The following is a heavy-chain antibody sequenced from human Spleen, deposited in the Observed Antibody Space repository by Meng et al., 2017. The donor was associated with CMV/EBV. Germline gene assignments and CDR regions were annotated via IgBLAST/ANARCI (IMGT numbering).Heavy chain of an antibody. CDR3: ARGDIVVVPAAIGY. Sequence: SETLSLTCAVYGGSFSDYYWSWIRQPPGKGLEWIGEINHSGSTNYNPSLKSRVTISVDTSKNQFSLKLSSVTAADTAVYYCARGDIVVVPAAIGYWGQGTLVTVSS. CDR1: GGSFSDYY. CDR2: INHSGST. V-gene: IGHV4-34*01. J-gene: IGHJ4*02. D-gene: IGHD2-2*02.